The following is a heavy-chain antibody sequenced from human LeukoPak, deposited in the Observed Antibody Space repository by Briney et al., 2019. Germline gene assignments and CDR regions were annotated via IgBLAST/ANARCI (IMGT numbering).Heavy chain of an antibody. V-gene: IGHV3-21*01. CDR3: ARVAFGELLYDSLDY. CDR1: GFTFSSYS. Sequence: GGSPRLSCAASGFTFSSYSMNWVRQAPGKGLEWVSSISSSSSYIYYADSVKGRFTISRDNAKNSLYLQMNSLRAEDTAVYYCARVAFGELLYDSLDYWGQGTLVTVSS. D-gene: IGHD3-10*01. CDR2: ISSSSSYI. J-gene: IGHJ4*02.